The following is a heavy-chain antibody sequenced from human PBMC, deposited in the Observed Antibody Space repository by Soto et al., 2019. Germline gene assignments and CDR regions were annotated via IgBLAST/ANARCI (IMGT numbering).Heavy chain of an antibody. Sequence: QVQLQESGPGLVKPSQTLSLTCTVSGGSISSGGYYWSWIRQHPGKGLEWIGYIYYSGSTYYNPSXXXXXXXXXXTXXXXXXXXXXXVTXXXXXXXXCARSVFPWGQGTLVTVSS. D-gene: IGHD2-21*02. V-gene: IGHV4-31*01. J-gene: IGHJ5*02. CDR2: IYYSGST. CDR3: ARSVFP. CDR1: GGSISSGGYY.